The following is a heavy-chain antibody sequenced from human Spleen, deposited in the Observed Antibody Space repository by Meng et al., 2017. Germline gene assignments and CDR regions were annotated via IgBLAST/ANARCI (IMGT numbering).Heavy chain of an antibody. CDR3: ARDWGYCSGGSCYYWYFDL. V-gene: IGHV4-59*01. CDR2: VSYRGGT. Sequence: SETLSLTCTVSDGSITNYYWSWIRQPPGRGLEWIGCVSYRGGTDYNPSLQNRVTISLDTSKNQFSLKLSSVTAADTAVYYCARDWGYCSGGSCYYWYFDLWGRGTLVTVSS. D-gene: IGHD2-15*01. J-gene: IGHJ2*01. CDR1: DGSITNYY.